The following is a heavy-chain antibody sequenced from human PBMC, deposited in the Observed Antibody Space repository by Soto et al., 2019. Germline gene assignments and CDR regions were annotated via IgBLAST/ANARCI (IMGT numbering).Heavy chain of an antibody. Sequence: GGSLRLSCAASGFTFSSYGMHWVRQAPGKGLEWVAVISYDGSNKYYADSVKGRFTISRDNSKNTLYLQMNSLRAEDTAVYYCAKDARKVATMPPALAIWGQGIMVTV. V-gene: IGHV3-30*18. D-gene: IGHD5-12*01. CDR1: GFTFSSYG. J-gene: IGHJ3*02. CDR2: ISYDGSNK. CDR3: AKDARKVATMPPALAI.